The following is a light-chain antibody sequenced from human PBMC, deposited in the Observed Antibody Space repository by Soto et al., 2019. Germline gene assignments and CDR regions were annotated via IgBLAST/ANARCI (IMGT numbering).Light chain of an antibody. CDR1: SSDVGGYNY. J-gene: IGLJ3*02. V-gene: IGLV2-14*01. CDR2: EVS. CDR3: CSYASSSPRV. Sequence: QSVLTQPGSVSGSPGQSITISCTGTSSDVGGYNYVSWYQQHPGKAPKLMIYEVSNRPSGVSNRFSGSKSDNTASLTISGLQAEDEADYYCCSYASSSPRVFGGGTKLTVL.